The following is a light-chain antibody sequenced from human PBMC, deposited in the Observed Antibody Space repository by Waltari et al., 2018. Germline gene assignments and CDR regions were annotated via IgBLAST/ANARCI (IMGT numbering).Light chain of an antibody. J-gene: IGKJ1*01. Sequence: TCRASQGISSYLAWYQQKPGKAPKLLIYAASTLQSRVPSRFSGSGSGTDFTLTISCLQSEDFATYYCQQYYSYQWTFGQGTKVEIK. V-gene: IGKV1-8*01. CDR1: QGISSY. CDR3: QQYYSYQWT. CDR2: AAS.